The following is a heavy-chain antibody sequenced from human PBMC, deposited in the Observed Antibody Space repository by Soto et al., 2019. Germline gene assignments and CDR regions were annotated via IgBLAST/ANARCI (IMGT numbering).Heavy chain of an antibody. Sequence: GGSLRLSCAASGFTFSSYGMHWVRQAPGKGREWVAVISYDGINKYYADSVKGRFTISRDNSKNTLYLQMNSLRAEDTAVYYCAKDSAGNSSSWYYYYGMDVWGQGTTVTVSS. CDR3: AKDSAGNSSSWYYYYGMDV. V-gene: IGHV3-30*18. CDR1: GFTFSSYG. D-gene: IGHD6-13*01. CDR2: ISYDGINK. J-gene: IGHJ6*02.